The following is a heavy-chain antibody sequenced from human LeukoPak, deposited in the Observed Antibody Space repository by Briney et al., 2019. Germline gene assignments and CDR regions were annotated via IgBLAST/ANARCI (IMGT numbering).Heavy chain of an antibody. CDR3: ARAPPFGPFDY. CDR1: GGSISSGGYS. J-gene: IGHJ4*02. Sequence: SETLSLTCAVSGGSISSGGYSWSWIRQPPGKGLEWIGYIYHSGSTYYNPSLKSRVTISVDRSKNQFSLKLSSVTAADTAVYYCARAPPFGPFDYWGQGTLVTVSS. D-gene: IGHD3/OR15-3a*01. V-gene: IGHV4-30-2*01. CDR2: IYHSGST.